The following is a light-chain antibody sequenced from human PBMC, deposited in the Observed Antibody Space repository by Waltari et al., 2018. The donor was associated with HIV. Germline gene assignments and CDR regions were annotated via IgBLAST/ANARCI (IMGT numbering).Light chain of an antibody. CDR2: WAS. CDR1: QSLLYGSNNKNR. CDR3: QQFSLSPPLT. Sequence: DIVMTQSPDSLSVSLGERATINCKSSQSLLYGSNNKNRLAWYQQRPGQPPKLLISWASTRESGVPDRFSGSGSGTDLTLTINSLQAEDVAVYYCQQFSLSPPLTFGGGTKVEIK. V-gene: IGKV4-1*01. J-gene: IGKJ4*01.